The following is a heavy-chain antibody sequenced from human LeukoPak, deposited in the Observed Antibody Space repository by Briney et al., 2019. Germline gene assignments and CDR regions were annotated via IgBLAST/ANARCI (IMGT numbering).Heavy chain of an antibody. V-gene: IGHV5-51*01. Sequence: GESLKISCKGSGYSFTSYWIGWVRQMPGKGLEWMGIIYPGDSDTRNSPSFQGQVTISADKSINTACLQWSSLKASDTAMYYCARFERRYSSNYWGQGTLVTVSS. D-gene: IGHD5-18*01. J-gene: IGHJ4*02. CDR2: IYPGDSDT. CDR1: GYSFTSYW. CDR3: ARFERRYSSNY.